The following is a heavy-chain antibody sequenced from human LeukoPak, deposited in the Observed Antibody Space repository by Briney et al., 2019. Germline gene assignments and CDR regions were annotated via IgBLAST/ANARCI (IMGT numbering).Heavy chain of an antibody. CDR1: GFTFSSHW. J-gene: IGHJ4*02. V-gene: IGHV3-7*03. Sequence: GGSLRLSCAASGFTFSSHWMSWVRQAPGKGLEWVANIKEDGSEKYFVDSVKGRFTISRDNAKNSLYLQMNSLRAEDTAVYYCARGRDFDYWGQGTLVTVSS. CDR2: IKEDGSEK. CDR3: ARGRDFDY.